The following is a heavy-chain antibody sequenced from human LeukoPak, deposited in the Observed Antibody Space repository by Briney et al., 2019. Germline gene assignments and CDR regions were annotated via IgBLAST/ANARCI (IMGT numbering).Heavy chain of an antibody. V-gene: IGHV3-53*01. J-gene: IGHJ4*02. CDR1: GFTVSSNY. CDR2: IYSGGST. CDR3: VKEGPRVHFDY. Sequence: PGGSLRLSCAASGFTVSSNYMSWARQAPGKGLEWVSVIYSGGSTYYADSVKGRFTISRDNSKTTVYLQMNSLKADDTAIYYCVKEGPRVHFDYWGQGTLVTVSS.